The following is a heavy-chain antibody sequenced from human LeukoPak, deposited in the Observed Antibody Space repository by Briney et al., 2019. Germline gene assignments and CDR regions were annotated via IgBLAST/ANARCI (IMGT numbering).Heavy chain of an antibody. J-gene: IGHJ2*01. V-gene: IGHV6-1*01. Sequence: SQTLSLTCAISGDSVSSNSAACNWIRQSLSRGLEWLGRTYYRSKWYNDYAVSVKSRITINPDTSKNQFSLQLNSVTPEDTAVYYCARIRYCSSTSCYVGTRYFDPLGRGTLVTVSS. CDR1: GDSVSSNSAA. CDR3: ARIRYCSSTSCYVGTRYFDP. CDR2: TYYRSKWYN. D-gene: IGHD2-2*01.